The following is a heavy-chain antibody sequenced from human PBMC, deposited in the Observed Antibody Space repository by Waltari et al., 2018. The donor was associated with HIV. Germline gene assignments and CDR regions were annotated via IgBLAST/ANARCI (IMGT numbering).Heavy chain of an antibody. V-gene: IGHV3-30*18. CDR2: IAHDGDNK. CDR1: GFPLGAYG. D-gene: IGHD1-1*01. CDR3: AKDKGGVTYIFDY. J-gene: IGHJ4*02. Sequence: QVQLVESGGGVVQPGRSLRLSCAASGFPLGAYGMPWVRQDPGKGLEWVAFIAHDGDNKYYADSVKGRCTLSRDNSKNTVYLQINSLRAEDSAVYYCAKDKGGVTYIFDYWGQGTLVTVSS.